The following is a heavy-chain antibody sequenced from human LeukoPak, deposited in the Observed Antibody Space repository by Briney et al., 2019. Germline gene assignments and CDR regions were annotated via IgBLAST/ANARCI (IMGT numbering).Heavy chain of an antibody. D-gene: IGHD3-22*01. V-gene: IGHV3-23*01. CDR2: ISVSGGSI. J-gene: IGHJ5*02. CDR3: AKAHRDLTMMRGLDT. Sequence: GGSLRLSCAASGFTFSNYALHWVRQAPGEGLEWVSGISVSGGSIYYADSVTGRFTISRDNSKDTLYLQMNSLRVEDTALYYCAKAHRDLTMMRGLDTWGQETRASV. CDR1: GFTFSNYA.